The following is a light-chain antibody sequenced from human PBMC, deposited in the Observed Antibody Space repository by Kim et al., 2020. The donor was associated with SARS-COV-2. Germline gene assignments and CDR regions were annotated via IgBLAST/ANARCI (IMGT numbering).Light chain of an antibody. J-gene: IGKJ1*01. Sequence: ASVGDLVTITCRASQGICNYLAWYQQKPGKVPKLLIYAASALQSGVPPRFSGSGSGTGFTLTISSLQPEDVATYYCQKYDRAPWTFGHGTKVDIK. CDR1: QGICNY. V-gene: IGKV1-27*01. CDR2: AAS. CDR3: QKYDRAPWT.